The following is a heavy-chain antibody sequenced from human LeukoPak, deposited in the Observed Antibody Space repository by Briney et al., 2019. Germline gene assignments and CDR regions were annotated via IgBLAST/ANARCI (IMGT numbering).Heavy chain of an antibody. V-gene: IGHV3-23*01. Sequence: GASLRLSCAASGFSFSNYVMSWVRQVPGKGLEWVSAISGRDDSTYYADSVKGRFTISRDTSKNTLYLQMNSLRAEDTAVYYCAKWGDYDVLTGYYDSDYWGQGTLVTVSS. CDR2: ISGRDDST. CDR1: GFSFSNYV. J-gene: IGHJ4*02. D-gene: IGHD3-9*01. CDR3: AKWGDYDVLTGYYDSDY.